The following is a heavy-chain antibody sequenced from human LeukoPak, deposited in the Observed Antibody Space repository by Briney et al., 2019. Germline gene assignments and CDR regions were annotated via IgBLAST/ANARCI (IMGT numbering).Heavy chain of an antibody. CDR3: TRFLFYYGSSGYYDYFDY. J-gene: IGHJ4*02. D-gene: IGHD3-22*01. V-gene: IGHV3-74*01. CDR2: INSDGSST. Sequence: GGSLRLSCAASGFTFSSYWMHWVRQAPGKGLVWVSRINSDGSSTNYADSVKGRFTISRDNAKNTVYLQMNSLRAEDTAVYYCTRFLFYYGSSGYYDYFDYWGQGTLVTVSS. CDR1: GFTFSSYW.